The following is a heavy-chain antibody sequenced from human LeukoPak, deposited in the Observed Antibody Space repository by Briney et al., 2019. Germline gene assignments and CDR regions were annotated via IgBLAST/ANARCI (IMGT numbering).Heavy chain of an antibody. CDR1: GFSFSTYW. V-gene: IGHV3-7*03. CDR2: IKQDGSMK. Sequence: GGSLRLSCAASGFSFSTYWMSWVRQAPGKGLEWVANIKQDGSMKGYVDSVKGRFTISRDNAKNSLYLQMNSLRAEDTALYHCARVPGIAAAGTSTFDIWGQGTMVTVSS. CDR3: ARVPGIAAAGTSTFDI. J-gene: IGHJ3*02. D-gene: IGHD6-13*01.